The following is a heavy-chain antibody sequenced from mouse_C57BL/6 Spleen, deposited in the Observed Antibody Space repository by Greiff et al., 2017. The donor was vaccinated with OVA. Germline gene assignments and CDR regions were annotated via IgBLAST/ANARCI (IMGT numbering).Heavy chain of an antibody. Sequence: EVKVVESGGGLVQPGGSLSLSCAASGFTFTDYYMTWVRQPPGKALAWLGFIRNKATGYSTEYSASVKGRFTISRDNSQSSLYLQMNALRAEDSATYYCARYDGYQGDWFAYWGQGTLGTVSA. CDR1: GFTFTDYY. CDR2: IRNKATGYST. J-gene: IGHJ3*01. CDR3: ARYDGYQGDWFAY. D-gene: IGHD2-3*01. V-gene: IGHV7-3*01.